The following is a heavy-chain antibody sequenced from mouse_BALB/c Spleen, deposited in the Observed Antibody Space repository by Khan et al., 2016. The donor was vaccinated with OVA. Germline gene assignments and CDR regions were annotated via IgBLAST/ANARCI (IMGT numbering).Heavy chain of an antibody. D-gene: IGHD2-2*01. J-gene: IGHJ3*01. V-gene: IGHV5-6*01. CDR1: GFTFSNYD. CDR3: ARRGYDEAWFAY. Sequence: EVELVESGGDLVKPGGSLKLSCAASGFTFSNYDMSWVRQTPDKRLGWVATISSAGSYTYYPDSVKGRFTISRDNAMNTLYLQLSSLKSEDTAMYYCARRGYDEAWFAYWGHGTLVTVSA. CDR2: ISSAGSYT.